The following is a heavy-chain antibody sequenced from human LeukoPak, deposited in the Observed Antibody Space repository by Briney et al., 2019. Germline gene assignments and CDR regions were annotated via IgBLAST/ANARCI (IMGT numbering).Heavy chain of an antibody. D-gene: IGHD1-7*01. CDR3: ARDQSWNYPPDAFDI. CDR1: GYTFTSYY. Sequence: ASVKVSCKASGYTFTSYYMHWVRQAPGQGLEWMGIINPSGGSTSYAQKFQGRVTMTRDTSTSTVYMELSSLRSEDTALYYCARDQSWNYPPDAFDIWGQGTMVTVSS. V-gene: IGHV1-46*01. J-gene: IGHJ3*02. CDR2: INPSGGST.